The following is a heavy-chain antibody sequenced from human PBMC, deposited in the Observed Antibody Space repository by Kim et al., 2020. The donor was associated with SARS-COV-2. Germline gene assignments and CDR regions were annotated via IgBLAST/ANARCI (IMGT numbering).Heavy chain of an antibody. D-gene: IGHD6-19*01. V-gene: IGHV3-30-3*01. CDR3: ARDSPADTAVAVVPDYYYGMDV. CDR2: ISYDGSNK. J-gene: IGHJ6*02. CDR1: GFTFSSYA. Sequence: GGSLRLSCAASGFTFSSYAMHWVRQAPGKGLEWVAVISYDGSNKYYADSVKGRFTISRDNSKNTLYLQMNSLRAEDTAVYYCARDSPADTAVAVVPDYYYGMDVWGQGTTVTVSS.